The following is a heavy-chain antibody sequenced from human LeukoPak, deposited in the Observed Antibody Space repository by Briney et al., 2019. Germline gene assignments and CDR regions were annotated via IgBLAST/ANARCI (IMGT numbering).Heavy chain of an antibody. D-gene: IGHD3-10*01. V-gene: IGHV3-30*18. CDR1: GFTFSTYG. Sequence: GGSLRLSCAVSGFTFSTYGMHWVRQAPGKGLEWVAVISFDGNNKYYADSVKGRFTISRDNSKNTLYLQMNSLRAEDTAVYYCAKSHTIIRGVNERSFDYWGQGTLVTVSS. J-gene: IGHJ4*02. CDR2: ISFDGNNK. CDR3: AKSHTIIRGVNERSFDY.